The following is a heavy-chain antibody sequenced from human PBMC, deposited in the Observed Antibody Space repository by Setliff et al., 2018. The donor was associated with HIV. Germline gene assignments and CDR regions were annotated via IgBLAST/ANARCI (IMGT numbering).Heavy chain of an antibody. CDR2: IKQDGSEM. CDR3: AKDPDVYCGGDRHSLLYYYGMDV. Sequence: GGSLRLSCAASGFTFSSYWMSWVRQAPGKGLEWVANIKQDGSEMYYVDSVKGRFTISRDNSKNTLFLQMNSLRVEDTAVYYCAKDPDVYCGGDRHSLLYYYGMDVWGQGTTVTVSS. J-gene: IGHJ6*02. D-gene: IGHD2-21*02. V-gene: IGHV3-7*01. CDR1: GFTFSSYW.